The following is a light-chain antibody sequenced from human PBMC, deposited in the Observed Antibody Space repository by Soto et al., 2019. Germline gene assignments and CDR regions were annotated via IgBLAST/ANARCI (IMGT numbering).Light chain of an antibody. CDR1: SSNIGSNT. Sequence: ELTQPPSASGTPGQRVTISCSGSSSNIGSNTVNWYQQLPGTAPKLLIYSNNQRPSGVPDRFSGSKSGTSASLAISGLQSEDEADYYCAAWDDSLNGYVFGTGTKVTVL. V-gene: IGLV1-44*01. J-gene: IGLJ1*01. CDR3: AAWDDSLNGYV. CDR2: SNN.